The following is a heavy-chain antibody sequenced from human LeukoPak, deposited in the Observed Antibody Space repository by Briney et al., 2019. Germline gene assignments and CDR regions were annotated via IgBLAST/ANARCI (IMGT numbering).Heavy chain of an antibody. J-gene: IGHJ5*02. CDR3: ARRLTQYDCFDP. D-gene: IGHD2-2*01. Sequence: SQTLSLTCAISGDSVSSNSVTWNWIRQSPSRGLEWLGRTYYRSTWYDDYAVSVRGRITVNPDTSKNQFSLHLNSVTPEDTAVYYCARRLTQYDCFDPWGQGILVAVSS. V-gene: IGHV6-1*01. CDR1: GDSVSSNSVT. CDR2: TYYRSTWYD.